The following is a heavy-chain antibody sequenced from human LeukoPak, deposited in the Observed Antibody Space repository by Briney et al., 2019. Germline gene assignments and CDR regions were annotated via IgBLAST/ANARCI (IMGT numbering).Heavy chain of an antibody. CDR2: IRYDGSNK. D-gene: IGHD4-23*01. J-gene: IGHJ4*02. Sequence: PGGSLRLSCAASGFTFSSYGMHWVRQAPGKGLEWVAFIRYDGSNKYYADSVKGRFTISRDNSKNTLYLQMNSLRAEDTAVYYCAKDHDYGGNVIDYWGQGTLVTVSA. V-gene: IGHV3-30*02. CDR3: AKDHDYGGNVIDY. CDR1: GFTFSSYG.